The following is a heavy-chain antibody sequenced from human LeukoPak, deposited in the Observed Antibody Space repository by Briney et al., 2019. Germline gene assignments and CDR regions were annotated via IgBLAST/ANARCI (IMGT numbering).Heavy chain of an antibody. V-gene: IGHV4-34*01. J-gene: IGHJ3*02. Sequence: SETLSLTCAVYGGSFSGYYWSWIRQPPGKGLEWIGEINHSGSTNYNPSLKSRVTISVDTSKNQFSLKLSSVTAADTAVYYCARGSNLVVSYAFDIWGQGTMVTVPS. CDR3: ARGSNLVVSYAFDI. CDR2: INHSGST. D-gene: IGHD2-2*01. CDR1: GGSFSGYY.